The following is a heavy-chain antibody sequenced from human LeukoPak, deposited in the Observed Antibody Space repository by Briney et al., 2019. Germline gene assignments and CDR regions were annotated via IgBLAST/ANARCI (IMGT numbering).Heavy chain of an antibody. CDR2: IKQDGSEK. CDR3: VRRPVGVTDYFDY. V-gene: IGHV3-7*01. Sequence: PGGPLRLSCAASGFTFRSYWMTWVRQAPGKGLEWVANIKQDGSEKYYVDSVKGRFTISRDNAKSSLYLQMNSLRAEDTAVYYCVRRPVGVTDYFDYWGQGTLVTVSS. J-gene: IGHJ4*02. D-gene: IGHD1-26*01. CDR1: GFTFRSYW.